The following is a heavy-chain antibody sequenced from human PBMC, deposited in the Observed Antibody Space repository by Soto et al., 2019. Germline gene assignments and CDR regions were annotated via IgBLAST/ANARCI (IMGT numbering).Heavy chain of an antibody. CDR3: ARDGYSYGYYYYGMDV. D-gene: IGHD5-18*01. V-gene: IGHV1-69*13. CDR2: IIPIFGTA. J-gene: IGHJ6*02. CDR1: GGTFSSYA. Sequence: SVKVSCKASGGTFSSYAISWVRQAPGQGLEWMGGIIPIFGTANYAQKFQGRVTITADESTSTAYMELSSLRSEDTAVYYCARDGYSYGYYYYGMDVWGQGTTVTSP.